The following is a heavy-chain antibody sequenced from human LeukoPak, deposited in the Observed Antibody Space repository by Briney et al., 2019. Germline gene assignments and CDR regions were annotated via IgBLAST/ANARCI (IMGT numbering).Heavy chain of an antibody. Sequence: GGSLRLSCAASGFTFSTYDMNWVRQVPGRGLEWVSFISSRSKYIYYAESLKGRFTISRDNAKNSLYLQMNSLRAEDTAVYYCARTYIVATIMGQYYFDYWGQGTLVTVSS. V-gene: IGHV3-21*01. CDR2: ISSRSKYI. J-gene: IGHJ4*02. CDR3: ARTYIVATIMGQYYFDY. CDR1: GFTFSTYD. D-gene: IGHD5-12*01.